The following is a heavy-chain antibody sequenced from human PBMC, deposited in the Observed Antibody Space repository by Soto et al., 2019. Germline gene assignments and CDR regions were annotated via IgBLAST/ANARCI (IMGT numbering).Heavy chain of an antibody. D-gene: IGHD4-17*01. J-gene: IGHJ4*02. CDR3: AKDAYGDYADRPSYFDY. CDR2: ISGGGGST. V-gene: IGHV3-23*01. CDR1: GLTFNSYA. Sequence: EVQLLESGGGLVQRGGSLRVSCVASGLTFNSYALSWVRQGPGKGLEWISTISGGGGSTYYADSVKGRFTISRDNSKNTLYLQRNSLRADDTAVYYCAKDAYGDYADRPSYFDYWGQGTLVTVSS.